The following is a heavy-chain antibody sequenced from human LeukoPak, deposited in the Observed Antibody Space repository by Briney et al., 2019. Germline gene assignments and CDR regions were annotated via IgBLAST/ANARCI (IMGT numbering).Heavy chain of an antibody. CDR1: GYTFTGYY. J-gene: IGHJ4*02. Sequence: ASVKVSCKASGYTFTGYYMHWVRQAPGQGLEWMGRINPNSGGTNYAQKFRGRVTMTRDTSISTAYMELSRLRSDDTAVYYCARVSLFFGVVPFDYWGQGTLVTVSS. CDR3: ARVSLFFGVVPFDY. V-gene: IGHV1-2*06. D-gene: IGHD3-3*01. CDR2: INPNSGGT.